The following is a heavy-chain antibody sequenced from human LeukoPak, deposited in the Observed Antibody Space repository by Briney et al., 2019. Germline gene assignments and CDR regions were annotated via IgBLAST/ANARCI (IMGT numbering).Heavy chain of an antibody. Sequence: ASVKVSCKASGYPFTSFGISWVRQAPGQGLEWTGRINPNSGGTNYAQKFQGRVTMTRDTSISTAYMELSRLRSDDTAVYYCARGPLTGYSYELGYWGQGTLVTVSS. CDR2: INPNSGGT. J-gene: IGHJ4*02. CDR3: ARGPLTGYSYELGY. D-gene: IGHD5-18*01. V-gene: IGHV1-2*06. CDR1: GYPFTSFG.